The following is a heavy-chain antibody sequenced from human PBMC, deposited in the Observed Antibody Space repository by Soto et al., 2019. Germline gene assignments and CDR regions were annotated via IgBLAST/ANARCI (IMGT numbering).Heavy chain of an antibody. D-gene: IGHD3-9*01. CDR1: GFTFSEYA. CDR2: ISYDGSSK. Sequence: QVQLVESGGGVGQPGRSLRLSCASSGFTFSEYAMHWVRQAPGKGLEWVAVISYDGSSKYYRDSVKGRFTISRDNSKNTLFLQMDSLRDEDTAVYYCARDLRTQYFFDYWGQGTQVTVSS. V-gene: IGHV3-30-3*01. CDR3: ARDLRTQYFFDY. J-gene: IGHJ4*02.